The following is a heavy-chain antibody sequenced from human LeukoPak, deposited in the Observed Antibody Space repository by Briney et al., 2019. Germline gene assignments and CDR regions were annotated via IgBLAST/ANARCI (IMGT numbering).Heavy chain of an antibody. CDR2: INHSGSN. J-gene: IGHJ4*02. CDR3: AGRTSSASIDY. V-gene: IGHV4-34*01. CDR1: GVSFSGYY. D-gene: IGHD6-19*01. Sequence: SETLSLTCAVYGVSFSGYYWRWLAQPPGKGLEWIGEINHSGSNNYNPSLKSRVTISVDTSKNHFSLKLSSVTAADTAVYYCAGRTSSASIDYWGQGTLVTVSS.